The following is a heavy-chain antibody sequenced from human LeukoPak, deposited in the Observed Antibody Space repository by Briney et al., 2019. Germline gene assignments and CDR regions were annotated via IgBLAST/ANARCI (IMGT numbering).Heavy chain of an antibody. CDR1: GFTVSSNY. CDR2: IYSSGST. Sequence: GGSLRLSCAASGFTVSSNYMSWVRQAPGKGLEWVSVIYSSGSTYYADSVKGRFTISRDNSKNTLYLQMNSLRAEDTAVYYCARMLVSSLPGGFDPWGQGTLVTVSS. CDR3: ARMLVSSLPGGFDP. D-gene: IGHD6-6*01. V-gene: IGHV3-66*01. J-gene: IGHJ5*02.